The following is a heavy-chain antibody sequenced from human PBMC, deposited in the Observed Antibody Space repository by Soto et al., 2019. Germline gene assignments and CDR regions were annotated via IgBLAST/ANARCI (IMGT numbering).Heavy chain of an antibody. D-gene: IGHD1-1*01. V-gene: IGHV4-31*03. CDR1: GGSISSGGYH. CDR2: IYHSGNA. CDR3: ARRQRGTYYFDY. Sequence: TLSLTCTVSGGSISSGGYHWGWIRQHPGKGLEWITYIYHSGNAYYNPSLKSRVNVSIDTSMNQFSLRLISVTAADTAVYYCARRQRGTYYFDYWGRGTLVTVSS. J-gene: IGHJ4*02.